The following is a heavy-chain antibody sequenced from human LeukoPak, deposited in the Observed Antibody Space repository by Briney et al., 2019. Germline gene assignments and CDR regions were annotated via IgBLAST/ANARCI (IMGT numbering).Heavy chain of an antibody. CDR1: GFTVSTKY. D-gene: IGHD3-10*01. J-gene: IGHJ2*01. V-gene: IGHV3-53*01. CDR3: ARVGDHYHWYFDL. Sequence: PGGSLRLSCAASGFTVSTKYMNWVRQAQGKGLGWVSIIYSGGDTYYTDSVRGRFTISRDNSKNTLYLQMNSLRTEDTAVYYCARVGDHYHWYFDLWGRGTLVTVSS. CDR2: IYSGGDT.